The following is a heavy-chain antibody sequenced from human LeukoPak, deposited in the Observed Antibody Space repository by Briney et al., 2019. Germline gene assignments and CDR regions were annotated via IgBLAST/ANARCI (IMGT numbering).Heavy chain of an antibody. V-gene: IGHV3-9*02. CDR2: IYWSSSGT. D-gene: IGHD6-19*01. CDR3: ARGAVAGYIAY. J-gene: IGHJ4*02. CDR1: GFNSEDHA. Sequence: PGRSLRLSCVVSGFNSEDHAMHWVRQAPGKGLEWVSGIYWSSSGTGYADSVKGRFTISRDNSKNTLYLQMNSLRAEDTAVYYCARGAVAGYIAYWGQGTLVTVSS.